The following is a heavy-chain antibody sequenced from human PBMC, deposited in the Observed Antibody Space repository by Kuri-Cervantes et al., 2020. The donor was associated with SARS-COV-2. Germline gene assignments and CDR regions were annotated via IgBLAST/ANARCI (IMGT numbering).Heavy chain of an antibody. D-gene: IGHD6-13*01. CDR1: RFTFSSYS. CDR3: ARYSSSWYGWYFDL. Sequence: GGSLRLSCAASRFTFSSYSMNWVRQAPGKGLEWVSYISSSSSYTNYADSVKGRFTISRDNAKNSLYLQMNSLRAEDTAVYYCARYSSSWYGWYFDLWGRGTLVTVSS. V-gene: IGHV3-21*05. J-gene: IGHJ2*01. CDR2: ISSSSSYT.